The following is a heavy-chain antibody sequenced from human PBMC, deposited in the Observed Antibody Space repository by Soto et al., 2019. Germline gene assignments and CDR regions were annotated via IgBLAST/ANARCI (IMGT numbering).Heavy chain of an antibody. J-gene: IGHJ5*02. CDR1: GFTFSSYG. Sequence: QVQLVESGGGVVQPGRSLRLSCAASGFTFSSYGMHWVRQAPGKGLEWVAVIWYDGSNKYYADSVKGPFTISRDNSKNTLYLQMNSLRAEDTAVYYCARDNSSSWYGQTNWFDPWGQGTLVTVSS. V-gene: IGHV3-33*01. CDR2: IWYDGSNK. D-gene: IGHD6-13*01. CDR3: ARDNSSSWYGQTNWFDP.